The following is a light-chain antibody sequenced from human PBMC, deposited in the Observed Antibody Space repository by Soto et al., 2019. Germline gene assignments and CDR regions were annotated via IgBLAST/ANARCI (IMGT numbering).Light chain of an antibody. Sequence: EIALTQSPGPLSLSPGERATLSCRASQSVSSSYLAWYRQKPGQAPRLLIHGASSTATGIQDRFSGSGSGTDFTLTISRLEPEDFAVYYCQQYGSSSLTFGGGTKVEIK. CDR3: QQYGSSSLT. CDR1: QSVSSSY. CDR2: GAS. J-gene: IGKJ4*01. V-gene: IGKV3-20*01.